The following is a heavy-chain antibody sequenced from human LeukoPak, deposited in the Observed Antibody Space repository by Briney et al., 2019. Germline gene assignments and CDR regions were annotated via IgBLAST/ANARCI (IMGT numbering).Heavy chain of an antibody. J-gene: IGHJ6*02. Sequence: GGSLRLSCAASGFTFSSYSMNWVRQAPGKGLEWVSSISSSSSYTYYADSVKGRFTISRDNAKNSLYLQMNSLRAEDTAVYYCARDRAAAGRYYYYYGMDVWGQGTTVTVSS. CDR3: ARDRAAAGRYYYYYGMDV. V-gene: IGHV3-21*01. D-gene: IGHD6-25*01. CDR1: GFTFSSYS. CDR2: ISSSSSYT.